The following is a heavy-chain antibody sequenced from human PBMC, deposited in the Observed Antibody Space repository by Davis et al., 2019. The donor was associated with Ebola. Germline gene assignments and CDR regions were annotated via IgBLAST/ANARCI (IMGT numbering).Heavy chain of an antibody. Sequence: GVSLRLSCEVSGFTFSSNEMTWVRQAPGKGLEWVSYIDSSASTIYYADSVKGRFTISRDNAKNSLYLQMNSLRAEDTAVYYCARDVGVVPAAMTLDVWGPGTTVTVSS. CDR3: ARDVGVVPAAMTLDV. J-gene: IGHJ6*02. V-gene: IGHV3-48*03. CDR2: IDSSASTI. CDR1: GFTFSSNE. D-gene: IGHD2-2*01.